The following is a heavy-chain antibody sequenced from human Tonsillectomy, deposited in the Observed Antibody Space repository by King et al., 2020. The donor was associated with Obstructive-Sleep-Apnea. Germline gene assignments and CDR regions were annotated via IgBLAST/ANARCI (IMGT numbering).Heavy chain of an antibody. Sequence: VQLVESGGGLVQPGRSLRLSCTASGFTFGDYAMNWFRQAPGKGLEWVGFIRSKAYGGTTEYAAFVKGRFTISRDDSKSMPYLQMNSLKTEDTAVYYCTTIDYDFWSGSYPWDYWGQGTLVTVSS. CDR3: TTIDYDFWSGSYPWDY. CDR2: IRSKAYGGTT. J-gene: IGHJ4*02. D-gene: IGHD3-3*01. V-gene: IGHV3-49*03. CDR1: GFTFGDYA.